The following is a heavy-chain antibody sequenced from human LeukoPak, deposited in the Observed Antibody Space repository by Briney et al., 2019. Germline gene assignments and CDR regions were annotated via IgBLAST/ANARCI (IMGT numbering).Heavy chain of an antibody. Sequence: HGESLKISCKGSGYHFSTYWIAWVRQMPGKGPEWMGIIYPGDSDTRYSPSFQGQVTISADKSISTAYLQWSSLKASDTAMYYCARHLRLWQNWFDPWGQGTLVTVSS. J-gene: IGHJ5*02. V-gene: IGHV5-51*01. CDR3: ARHLRLWQNWFDP. D-gene: IGHD5-18*01. CDR1: GYHFSTYW. CDR2: IYPGDSDT.